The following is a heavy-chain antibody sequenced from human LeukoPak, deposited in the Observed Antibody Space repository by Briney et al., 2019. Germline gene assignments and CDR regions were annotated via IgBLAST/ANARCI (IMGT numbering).Heavy chain of an antibody. Sequence: PSETLSLTCAVYGGSFSGYYWSWIRQPPGKGLEWIGEINHSGSTNYNPSLKSRVTISVDTSKNQFSLKLSSATAADTAVYYCARDRYNWNGEDYWGQGTLVTVSS. CDR3: ARDRYNWNGEDY. V-gene: IGHV4-34*01. J-gene: IGHJ4*02. CDR2: INHSGST. D-gene: IGHD1-20*01. CDR1: GGSFSGYY.